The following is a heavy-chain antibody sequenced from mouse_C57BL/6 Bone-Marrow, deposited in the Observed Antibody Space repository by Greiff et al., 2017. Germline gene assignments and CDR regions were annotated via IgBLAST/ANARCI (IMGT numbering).Heavy chain of an antibody. CDR1: GFNIKDDY. D-gene: IGHD2-4*01. CDR2: IEPENGDT. Sequence: EVKLQESGAELVRPGASVKLSCTASGFNIKDDYMHWVKQRPEQGLEWIGWIEPENGDTEYASKFQGKATITADTSSNTSYLQLSSLTSEDTAVYYCTTTVYYDSPGAYWGQGTLVTVSA. CDR3: TTTVYYDSPGAY. J-gene: IGHJ3*01. V-gene: IGHV14-4*01.